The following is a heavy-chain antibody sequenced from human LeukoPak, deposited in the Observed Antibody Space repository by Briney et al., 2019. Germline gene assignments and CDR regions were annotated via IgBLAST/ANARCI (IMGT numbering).Heavy chain of an antibody. V-gene: IGHV1-18*01. CDR1: GYTFTSYG. CDR2: ISAYNGNT. Sequence: ASVKVSCKASGYTFTSYGISWVRQAPGQGLEWMGWISAYNGNTNYAQKLQGRVTMTTDTSTSTAYMELRSLRSDDTAVYYCARESSIMITFGGVSRLDPWGQGTLVTVSS. J-gene: IGHJ5*02. D-gene: IGHD3-16*01. CDR3: ARESSIMITFGGVSRLDP.